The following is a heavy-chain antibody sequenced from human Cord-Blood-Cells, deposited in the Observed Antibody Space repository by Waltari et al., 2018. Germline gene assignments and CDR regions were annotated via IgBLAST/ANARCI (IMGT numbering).Heavy chain of an antibody. CDR1: GGTFSSYA. Sequence: QVQLVQSGAEVKKPGSSVKVSCKASGGTFSSYAISWVRRAPGQGLEWMGGIIPICGTANYAQKFQGRVTITADKSTSTAYMELSSLRSEDTAVYYCARGLGTVSDDAFDIWGQGTMVTVSS. J-gene: IGHJ3*02. CDR2: IIPICGTA. D-gene: IGHD7-27*01. V-gene: IGHV1-69*06. CDR3: ARGLGTVSDDAFDI.